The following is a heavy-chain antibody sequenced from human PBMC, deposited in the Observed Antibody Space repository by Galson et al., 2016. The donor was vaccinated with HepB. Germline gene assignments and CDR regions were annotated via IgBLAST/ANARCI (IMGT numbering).Heavy chain of an antibody. V-gene: IGHV4-59*01. Sequence: ETLSLTCTVSGDSISSNYWSWIRQPPGKGLEWIAFNSYSGGSNYNPSLVSRVTFSLDTSNNQFSLKLNSVTAADTAVYYFVRDHTIPRGAFQIWGQGTLVVVAS. CDR2: NSYSGGS. CDR3: VRDHTIPRGAFQI. CDR1: GDSISSNY. D-gene: IGHD2-2*02. J-gene: IGHJ3*02.